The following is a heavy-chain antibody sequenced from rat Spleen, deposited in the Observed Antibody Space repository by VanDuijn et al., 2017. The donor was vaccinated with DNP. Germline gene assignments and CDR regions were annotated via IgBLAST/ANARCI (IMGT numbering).Heavy chain of an antibody. CDR2: ISPSGFRN. V-gene: IGHV5-25*01. CDR1: GFTFTNYY. J-gene: IGHJ1*01. D-gene: IGHD3-2*01. Sequence: EVQLVESGGGLVQPGRSLKLSCAASGFTFTNYYMAWVRQAPKKGLEWVAAISPSGFRNYYIDSVKGRFTISRDDAKRSLYLQMNSLKSEDTATYYCARGSTSIYWYFDFWGPGTMVTVSS. CDR3: ARGSTSIYWYFDF.